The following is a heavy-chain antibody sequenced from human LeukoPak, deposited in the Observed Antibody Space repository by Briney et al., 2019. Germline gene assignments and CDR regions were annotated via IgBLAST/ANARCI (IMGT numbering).Heavy chain of an antibody. V-gene: IGHV4-39*07. J-gene: IGHJ3*02. CDR2: ISYSGTT. CDR1: GGSISSNSYY. D-gene: IGHD2-15*01. Sequence: SETLSLTCTVSGGSISSNSYYWGWIRQPPGKGLEWIGSISYSGTTYYSPSLKSRVTISVDTSKNQFSPKLSSVTAADTAVYYCARDGLTLDAFDIWGQGTMVTVSS. CDR3: ARDGLTLDAFDI.